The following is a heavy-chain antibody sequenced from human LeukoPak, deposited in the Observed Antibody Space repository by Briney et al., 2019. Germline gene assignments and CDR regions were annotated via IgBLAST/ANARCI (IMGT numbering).Heavy chain of an antibody. V-gene: IGHV3-33*01. CDR1: GFTFSSYG. CDR2: IWYDGSNK. J-gene: IGHJ6*03. Sequence: GGSLRLSCAASGFTFSSYGMHWVRQAPGKGLEWVAVIWYDGSNKYYADSVKGRFTISRDNSKNTLYLQMNSLRAEDTAVYYCARDLDYYYMDVWGKGTTVTFSS. CDR3: ARDLDYYYMDV.